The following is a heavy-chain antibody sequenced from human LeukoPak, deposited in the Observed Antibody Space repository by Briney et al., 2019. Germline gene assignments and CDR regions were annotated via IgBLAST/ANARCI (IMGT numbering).Heavy chain of an antibody. J-gene: IGHJ4*02. V-gene: IGHV1-8*03. CDR2: MNPNSGNT. D-gene: IGHD1-26*01. Sequence: WASVKVSCKASGYTFTSYDINWVRQATGQGLEWMGWMNPNSGNTGYAQKFQGRVTITRNTSISTAYMELSSLRSEDTAVYYCARALRVGATTHYGYWGQGTLVTVSS. CDR3: ARALRVGATTHYGY. CDR1: GYTFTSYD.